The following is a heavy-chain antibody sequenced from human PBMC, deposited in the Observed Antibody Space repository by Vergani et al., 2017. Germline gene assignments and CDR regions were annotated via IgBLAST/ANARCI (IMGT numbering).Heavy chain of an antibody. CDR2: ISGSGDNT. J-gene: IGHJ4*02. Sequence: EVQLLESGGGLVQPGGSLRLSCAASRFTFNNYAMTWVRRAPGKGLEWVSSISGSGDNTYYADSVKGRFTVSRDNSKNTLYLRMSSLRVDDTAVYYCASQQWELYYWGQGTLVTVSS. D-gene: IGHD1-26*01. CDR3: ASQQWELYY. CDR1: RFTFNNYA. V-gene: IGHV3-23*01.